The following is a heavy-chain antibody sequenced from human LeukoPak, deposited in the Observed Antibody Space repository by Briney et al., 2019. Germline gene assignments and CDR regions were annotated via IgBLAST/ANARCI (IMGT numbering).Heavy chain of an antibody. Sequence: GGSLRLSCAASGFTFSSYGMHWVRQAPGKGLEWVAVISYDGSNKYYADSVKGRFTIPRDNSKNTLYLQMNSLRAEDTAVYYCARTAGDSSGYYHDYWGQGTLVTVSS. J-gene: IGHJ4*02. CDR3: ARTAGDSSGYYHDY. V-gene: IGHV3-30*03. D-gene: IGHD3-22*01. CDR1: GFTFSSYG. CDR2: ISYDGSNK.